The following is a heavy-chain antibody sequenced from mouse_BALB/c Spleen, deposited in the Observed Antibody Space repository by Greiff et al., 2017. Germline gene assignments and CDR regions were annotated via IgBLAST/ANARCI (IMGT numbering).Heavy chain of an antibody. CDR2: IDPENGDT. CDR1: GFYIKDYY. CDR3: NFYGNYRAMDY. V-gene: IGHV14-4*02. D-gene: IGHD2-1*01. J-gene: IGHJ4*01. Sequence: VQLQQSGAELVRSGASVKLSCTASGFYIKDYYMHWVKQRPEQGLEWIGWIDPENGDTEYAPTFQGKATMTADTSSNTAYLQLSSLTSEDTAVYYCNFYGNYRAMDYWGQGTSVTVSS.